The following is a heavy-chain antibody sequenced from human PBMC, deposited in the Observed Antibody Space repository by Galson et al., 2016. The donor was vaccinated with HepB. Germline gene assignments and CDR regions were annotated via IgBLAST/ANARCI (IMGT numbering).Heavy chain of an antibody. D-gene: IGHD6-13*01. CDR2: IYWDDDK. CDR1: GFSISTYGVG. J-gene: IGHJ1*01. V-gene: IGHV2-5*02. CDR3: AHRFYPSDTATYYCARRLSAAAGGRGDF. Sequence: PALVKPTQTLTLTCTFSGFSISTYGVGVAWIRQSPGKALEWLSLIYWDDDKRYSPSLKSRLTITKDTPTNQVVLTMTDMDPVDTATYYCAHRFYPSDTATYYCARRLSAAAGGRGDFWGQGTRVTVSS.